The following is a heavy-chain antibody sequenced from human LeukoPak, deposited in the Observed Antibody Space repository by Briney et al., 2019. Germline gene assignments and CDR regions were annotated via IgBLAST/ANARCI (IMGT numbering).Heavy chain of an antibody. J-gene: IGHJ2*01. V-gene: IGHV4-39*07. CDR1: GGSISSSSYY. Sequence: SETLSLTCTVSGGSISSSSYYWGWIRQPPGKGLEWIGSIYYSGSTYYNPSLKSRVTISVDTSKNQFSLKLSSVTAADTAVYYCARGAAMVTWVSRSYWYFDLWGRGTLVTVSS. D-gene: IGHD5-18*01. CDR2: IYYSGST. CDR3: ARGAAMVTWVSRSYWYFDL.